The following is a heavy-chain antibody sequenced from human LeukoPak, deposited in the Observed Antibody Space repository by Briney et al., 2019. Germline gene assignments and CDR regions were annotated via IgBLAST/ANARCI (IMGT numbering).Heavy chain of an antibody. V-gene: IGHV5-51*01. J-gene: IGHJ4*02. D-gene: IGHD6-13*01. CDR1: GYSFTSYW. CDR3: ARRYSDSWYVFDY. CDR2: ICPGDSAT. Sequence: PGESLKISCEGSGYSFTSYWIGWVRQMPGKGLEWMGIICPGDSATRNSPSFQGQVTISADKSISTAYLQWSSLKASDTAMYYCARRYSDSWYVFDYWGQGTLVIVSS.